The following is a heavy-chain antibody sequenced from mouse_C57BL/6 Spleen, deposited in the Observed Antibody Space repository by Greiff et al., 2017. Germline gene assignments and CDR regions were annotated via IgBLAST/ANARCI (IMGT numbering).Heavy chain of an antibody. D-gene: IGHD2-3*01. Sequence: VQLQESGAELVRPGASVTLSCKASGYTFTDYYMHWVKQRPVHGLEWIGGIYPETGGTAYNQKFKGKAILTAEKSSSTAYMQLSSLTSEDSAVYYCARGDGRGAMDYWGQGTSVTVSS. CDR3: ARGDGRGAMDY. CDR1: GYTFTDYY. CDR2: IYPETGGT. J-gene: IGHJ4*01. V-gene: IGHV1-15*01.